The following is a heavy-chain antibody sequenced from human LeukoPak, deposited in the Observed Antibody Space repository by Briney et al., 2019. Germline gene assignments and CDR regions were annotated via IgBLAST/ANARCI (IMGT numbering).Heavy chain of an antibody. J-gene: IGHJ6*03. CDR1: GGSFSGYY. D-gene: IGHD6-6*01. CDR2: INHSGST. V-gene: IGHV4-34*01. CDR3: ARRKAARPYYYYMDV. Sequence: SETLSLTCAVYGGSFSGYYWSWIRQPPGKGLEWIGEINHSGSTNYNPSLKSRVTVSVDTSKNQFSLKLSSVTAADTAVYYCARRKAARPYYYYMDVWGKGTTVTVSS.